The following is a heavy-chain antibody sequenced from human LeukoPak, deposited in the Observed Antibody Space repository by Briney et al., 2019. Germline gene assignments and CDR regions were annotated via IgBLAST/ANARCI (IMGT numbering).Heavy chain of an antibody. CDR3: VRASVESGGAFDI. CDR2: VSFGGGT. Sequence: SETLSLTCTVSGGSISTDYWSWIRQPPGKGLDWIGYVSFGGGTNYNPSLKSRVITSADTSKNQFSLNLTSVTAADPAVYYCVRASVESGGAFDIWGQGTMVTVSS. V-gene: IGHV4-59*01. J-gene: IGHJ3*02. CDR1: GGSISTDY. D-gene: IGHD2-15*01.